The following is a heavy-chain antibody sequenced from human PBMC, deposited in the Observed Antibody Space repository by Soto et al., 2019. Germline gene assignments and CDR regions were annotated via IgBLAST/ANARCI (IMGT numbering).Heavy chain of an antibody. CDR3: ARRWAAVAGTYMDV. J-gene: IGHJ6*03. D-gene: IGHD6-19*01. V-gene: IGHV3-20*01. Sequence: GGSLRLSCAASGFTFDDYGMSWVRQAPGKGLEWVSGINWNGGSTGYADSVKGRFTISRDNAKNSLYLQMNSLRAEDTALYHCARRWAAVAGTYMDVWGKGTTVTVSS. CDR2: INWNGGST. CDR1: GFTFDDYG.